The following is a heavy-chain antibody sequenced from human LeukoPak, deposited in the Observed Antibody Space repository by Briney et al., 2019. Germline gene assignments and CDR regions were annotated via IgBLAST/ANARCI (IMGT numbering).Heavy chain of an antibody. D-gene: IGHD6-19*01. CDR1: GYTFTVYY. CDR3: ARPRAAGLNNDAFDI. V-gene: IGHV1-2*04. CDR2: INPNSGGT. Sequence: ASVTVSCKASGYTFTVYYMHWVRQAPGQGLEWMGWINPNSGGTNYAQKFQGWVTMTRDTSISTAYMELSRLRSDDTAVYYCARPRAAGLNNDAFDIWGQGTMVTVSS. J-gene: IGHJ3*02.